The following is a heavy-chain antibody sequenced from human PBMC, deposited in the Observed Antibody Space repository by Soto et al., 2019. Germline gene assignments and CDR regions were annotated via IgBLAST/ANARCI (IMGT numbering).Heavy chain of an antibody. D-gene: IGHD3-3*01. V-gene: IGHV1-18*01. CDR1: GYTFTSYG. J-gene: IGHJ5*02. CDR2: ISAYNGNT. CDR3: AVGRYDFWSGYWFDP. Sequence: ASVKVSCKASGYTFTSYGISWVRQAPGQGLEWMGWISAYNGNTNYAQKLQGRVTMTTDTSTSTAYMELRSLRSDDTAVYYCAVGRYDFWSGYWFDPWGQGTLVTVSS.